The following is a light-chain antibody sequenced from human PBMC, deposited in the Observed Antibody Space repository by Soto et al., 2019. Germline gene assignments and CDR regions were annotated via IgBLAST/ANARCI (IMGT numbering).Light chain of an antibody. CDR1: SSDVGSYNL. J-gene: IGLJ1*01. Sequence: QSALTQPASVSGSPGQSITISCTGTSSDVGSYNLVSWYQQHPGKAPKLMIYEGSKRPSGVSNRFSGSKSGNTASLTISGLQAEDEADYYCCSYAGSSYVFGIGTKVTVL. CDR3: CSYAGSSYV. CDR2: EGS. V-gene: IGLV2-23*01.